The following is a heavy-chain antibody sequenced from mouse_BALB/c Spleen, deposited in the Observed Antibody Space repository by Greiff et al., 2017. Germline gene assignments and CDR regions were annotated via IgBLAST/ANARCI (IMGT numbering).Heavy chain of an antibody. CDR1: GYTFTSYY. J-gene: IGHJ2*01. D-gene: IGHD1-1*01. Sequence: QVQLQQSGPELVKPGASVRISCKASGYTFTSYYIHWVKQRPGQGLEWIGWIYPGNVNTKYNEKFKGKATLTADKSSSTAYMQLSSLTSEDSAVYFCARWCTTVVAPYFDYWGQGTTLTVSS. CDR3: ARWCTTVVAPYFDY. CDR2: IYPGNVNT. V-gene: IGHV1S56*01.